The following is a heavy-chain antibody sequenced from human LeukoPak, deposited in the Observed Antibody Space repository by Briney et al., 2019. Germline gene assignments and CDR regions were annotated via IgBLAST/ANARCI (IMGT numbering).Heavy chain of an antibody. J-gene: IGHJ2*01. D-gene: IGHD6-19*01. Sequence: GGSLRLSCAASGFTFSSSWIHWVRQAPGKGLVWVSHINSDGSGTSYADSVKGRFTISRDNAKNTLYLQTNSLRAEDTAVYYCARGVACTWYFDLWGRGTLVTVSS. V-gene: IGHV3-74*01. CDR3: ARGVACTWYFDL. CDR1: GFTFSSSW. CDR2: INSDGSGT.